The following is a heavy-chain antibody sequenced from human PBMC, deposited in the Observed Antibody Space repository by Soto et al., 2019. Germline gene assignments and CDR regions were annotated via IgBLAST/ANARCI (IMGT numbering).Heavy chain of an antibody. CDR1: GFVFSMYW. D-gene: IGHD7-27*01. CDR2: ISDDGSTI. CDR3: GRERWGLLDI. Sequence: EVQLVESGGGLVQPGGSLRLSCAASGFVFSMYWMHWVRQAPGKGLEWVSRISDDGSTIHYADSVKGRFSISRDNAQNTLWLQVNSLRDDDTAVYYCGRERWGLLDIWGQGAMVTVSS. V-gene: IGHV3-74*01. J-gene: IGHJ3*02.